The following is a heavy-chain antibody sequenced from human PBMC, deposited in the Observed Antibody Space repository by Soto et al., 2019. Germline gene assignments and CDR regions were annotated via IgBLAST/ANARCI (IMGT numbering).Heavy chain of an antibody. CDR3: ASLGDRVVTIRYYGMDV. Sequence: ASVKVSCKASGYTFNRYYMHWVRQAPGPGLEWMGWISPHTGGTTYAQKFQGRVTMTRDTSVSTAFMELSRLGSDDTAVYYCASLGDRVVTIRYYGMDVWGQGTTVTVSS. CDR2: ISPHTGGT. CDR1: GYTFNRYY. D-gene: IGHD3-3*01. J-gene: IGHJ6*02. V-gene: IGHV1-2*02.